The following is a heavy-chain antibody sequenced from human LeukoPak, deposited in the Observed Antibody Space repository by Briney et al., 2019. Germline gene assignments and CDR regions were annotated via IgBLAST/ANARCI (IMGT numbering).Heavy chain of an antibody. CDR2: IYYSGST. Sequence: SETLSLTCTVSGGSISSYYWSWIRQPPGKGLEWIGYIYYSGSTNYNPSLKSRVTISVDTSKNQFSLKLSSVTAADTAVYYCARPAWGMYSYGNFDYWGQGTLVTVSS. CDR1: GGSISSYY. CDR3: ARPAWGMYSYGNFDY. J-gene: IGHJ4*02. V-gene: IGHV4-59*08. D-gene: IGHD5-18*01.